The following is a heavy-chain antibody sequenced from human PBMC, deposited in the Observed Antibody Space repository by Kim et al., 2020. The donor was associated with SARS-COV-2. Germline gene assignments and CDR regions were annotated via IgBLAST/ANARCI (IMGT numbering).Heavy chain of an antibody. J-gene: IGHJ3*02. V-gene: IGHV4-39*07. CDR3: ARAPITMIVVVYAFDI. CDR1: GGSISSSSYY. Sequence: SETLSLTCTVSGGSISSSSYYWGWIRQPPGKGLEWIGSIYYSGSTYYNPSLNSRATISVDTSKNQFSLKLSSVTAADTAVYYCARAPITMIVVVYAFDIWGQGTMVTVSS. CDR2: IYYSGST. D-gene: IGHD3-22*01.